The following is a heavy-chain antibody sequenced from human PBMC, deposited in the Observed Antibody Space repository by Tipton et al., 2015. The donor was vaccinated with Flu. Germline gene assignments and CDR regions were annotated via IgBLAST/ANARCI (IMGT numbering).Heavy chain of an antibody. J-gene: IGHJ4*02. Sequence: TLSLTRTVSGGSLSSFYWTWIRQPAGKGLEWIGRIYSSGITKYNPSLKSRVTMSVDTSKNQFSLSLSSVTAADTAVYYCARGSGSGTFVIFDYWGQGTLVAVSS. V-gene: IGHV4-4*07. CDR1: GGSLSSFY. CDR3: ARGSGSGTFVIFDY. D-gene: IGHD3-10*01. CDR2: IYSSGIT.